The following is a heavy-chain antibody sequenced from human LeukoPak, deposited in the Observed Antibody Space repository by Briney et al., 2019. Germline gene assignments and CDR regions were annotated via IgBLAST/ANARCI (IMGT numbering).Heavy chain of an antibody. CDR1: GFTFSTYA. D-gene: IGHD3-10*01. V-gene: IGHV3-23*01. CDR2: ISGGGGTT. J-gene: IGHJ4*02. CDR3: ARDRSASGSYSPDY. Sequence: GRSLRLSCAASGFTFSTYAMTWVRQAPGKGLEWVSGISGGGGTTFYADSVKGRFTISRDNSQNTLYLQMNSLRAEDTAVYYCARDRSASGSYSPDYWGQGTLVAVSS.